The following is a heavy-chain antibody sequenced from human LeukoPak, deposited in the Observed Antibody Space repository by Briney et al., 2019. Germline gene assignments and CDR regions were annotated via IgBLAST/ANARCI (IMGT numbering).Heavy chain of an antibody. D-gene: IGHD7-27*01. V-gene: IGHV1-18*01. CDR3: ARDYRTGFDY. J-gene: IGHJ4*02. CDR2: ISTYNGNT. Sequence: ASVKVSCKASGYTFTSYGISWVRQAPGQGLEWLGWISTYNGNTHYAQKLQGRVTMTTNTSTTTAYMELRSLRSDDTAVYYCARDYRTGFDYWGQGTLVTVSS. CDR1: GYTFTSYG.